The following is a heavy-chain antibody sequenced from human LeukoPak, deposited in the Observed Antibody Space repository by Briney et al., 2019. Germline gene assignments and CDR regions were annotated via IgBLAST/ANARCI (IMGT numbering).Heavy chain of an antibody. Sequence: PSETLSLTCTVSGGSISSYYWSWIRQPPGKGLEWIGSIYHSGSTYYNSSLESRVTISVDTSKNQFSLKLSSVTAADTAVYYCARHWGDCSSTSCYRGGFDPWGQGTLVIVSS. CDR3: ARHWGDCSSTSCYRGGFDP. V-gene: IGHV4-59*04. J-gene: IGHJ5*02. D-gene: IGHD2-2*01. CDR1: GGSISSYY. CDR2: IYHSGST.